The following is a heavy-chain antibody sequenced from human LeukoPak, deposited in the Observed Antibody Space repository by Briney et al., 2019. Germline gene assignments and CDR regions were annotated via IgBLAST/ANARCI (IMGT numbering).Heavy chain of an antibody. V-gene: IGHV5-51*01. D-gene: IGHD1-26*01. Sequence: GESLQISCKGSGYSFTSYWIGWVRQLPGKGLEWMGIIYPGDSDTRYSPSFQGQVTISADKSISTAYLQWSSLKASDTAMYYCAREVGATLGGFDYWGQGTLVTVSS. CDR1: GYSFTSYW. J-gene: IGHJ4*02. CDR2: IYPGDSDT. CDR3: AREVGATLGGFDY.